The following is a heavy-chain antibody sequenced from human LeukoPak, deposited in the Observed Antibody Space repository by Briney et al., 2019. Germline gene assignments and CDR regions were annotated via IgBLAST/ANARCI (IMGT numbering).Heavy chain of an antibody. CDR3: ARDLATSANWELDY. CDR1: GYTFTGYF. Sequence: ASVKVSCKASGYTFTGYFIHWVRQAPGPGLGWMGRINSNSGVTAYALSFQGRVTMTRDTSINTAYMELSSLRSDDTAVYYCARDLATSANWELDYWGQGTLITVSP. D-gene: IGHD6-25*01. J-gene: IGHJ4*02. CDR2: INSNSGVT. V-gene: IGHV1-2*02.